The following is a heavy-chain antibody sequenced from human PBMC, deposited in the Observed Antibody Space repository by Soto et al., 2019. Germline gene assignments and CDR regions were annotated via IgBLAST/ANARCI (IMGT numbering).Heavy chain of an antibody. D-gene: IGHD2-15*01. CDR1: GGSMNNYY. CDR3: ARRILGGKGDYLDL. CDR2: IFTDGST. J-gene: IGHJ4*02. V-gene: IGHV4-4*07. Sequence: PSETLSLTCTVSGGSMNNYYWSWIRQPAGQGLEWIGRIFTDGSTTYNPSLKSRVTVSRDTSKNQFSLRLSSVTAADTAVYYCARRILGGKGDYLDLWGQGTLVTVSS.